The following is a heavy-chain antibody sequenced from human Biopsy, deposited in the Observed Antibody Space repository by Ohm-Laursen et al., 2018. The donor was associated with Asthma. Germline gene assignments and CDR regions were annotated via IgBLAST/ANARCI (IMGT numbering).Heavy chain of an antibody. V-gene: IGHV1-69*01. J-gene: IGHJ4*02. D-gene: IGHD2-21*01. CDR1: GYTFTSYY. CDR3: AGSYCGGDCFSPFDY. Sequence: SSVKVSCKASGYTFTSYYMHWVRQAPGQGLEWMGGIIPIFGTPSYAQNFQSRLTITADDSTSTVYMELSSLRSEDTAMYYCAGSYCGGDCFSPFDYWGQGTLVTVSS. CDR2: IIPIFGTP.